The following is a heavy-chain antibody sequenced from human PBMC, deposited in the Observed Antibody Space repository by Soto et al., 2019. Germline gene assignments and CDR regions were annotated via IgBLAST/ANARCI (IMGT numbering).Heavy chain of an antibody. CDR1: GYTFTSYA. CDR3: ARDHEYSYLDY. CDR2: INAGNGDT. J-gene: IGHJ4*02. D-gene: IGHD5-12*01. V-gene: IGHV1-3*01. Sequence: QVHLVQSGAEVKKPGASVKVSCKASGYTFTSYAIHWVRQAPGQRLEWMGWINAGNGDTEYSQKLQGRVPITRDTSASTAYMELNSLRSEDTAVYYCARDHEYSYLDYWGQGTLVTVSS.